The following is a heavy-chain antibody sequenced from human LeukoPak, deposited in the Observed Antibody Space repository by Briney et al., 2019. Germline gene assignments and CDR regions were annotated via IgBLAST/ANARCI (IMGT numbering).Heavy chain of an antibody. V-gene: IGHV1-46*01. Sequence: GASVKVSCKASGYTFTSYYMHWVRQAPGQGLEWMGIINPSGGSTSYAQKFQGRVTMTRDTSTSTVYMELSSLRPEDTAVYYCARVYYYDSSGWDAFDIWGQGTMVTVSS. CDR2: INPSGGST. D-gene: IGHD3-22*01. CDR3: ARVYYYDSSGWDAFDI. CDR1: GYTFTSYY. J-gene: IGHJ3*02.